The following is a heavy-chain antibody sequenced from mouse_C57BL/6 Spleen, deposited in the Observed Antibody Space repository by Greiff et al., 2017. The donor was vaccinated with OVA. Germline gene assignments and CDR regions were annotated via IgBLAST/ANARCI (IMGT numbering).Heavy chain of an antibody. Sequence: DVHLVESGGDLVKPGGSLKLSCAASGFTFSSYGMSWVRQTPDKRLEWVATISSGGSYTYYPDSVKGRFTISRDNAKNTLYLQMSSLKSEDTAMYYCANGNFDYWGQGTTLTVSS. D-gene: IGHD2-1*01. CDR1: GFTFSSYG. CDR2: ISSGGSYT. J-gene: IGHJ2*01. V-gene: IGHV5-6*01. CDR3: ANGNFDY.